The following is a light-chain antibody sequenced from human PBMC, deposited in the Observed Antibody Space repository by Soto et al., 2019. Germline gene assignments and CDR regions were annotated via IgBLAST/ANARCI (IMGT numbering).Light chain of an antibody. CDR1: QSVGSN. Sequence: EIVMTQSPATLSVSPGERATLSCRASQSVGSNLAWYQQKPGQAPRLLIYGASTRATGIQARFSGSGSGTEFTHSISSLQSEDFAIYFCQQYNNWPPDRTFGQGTKVEIK. J-gene: IGKJ1*01. V-gene: IGKV3-15*01. CDR3: QQYNNWPPDRT. CDR2: GAS.